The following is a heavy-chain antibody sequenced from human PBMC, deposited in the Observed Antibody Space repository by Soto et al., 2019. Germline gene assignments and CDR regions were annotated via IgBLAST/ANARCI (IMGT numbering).Heavy chain of an antibody. Sequence: PGGSLRLSCAASGFTFSSYEMNWVRQAPGKGLEWVSYISSSGSTIYYADSVKGRFTISRDNAKNSLYLQMNSLRAEDTAVYYCARHPQYYSYYGMDVWGQGTTVTVSS. CDR3: ARHPQYYSYYGMDV. V-gene: IGHV3-48*03. J-gene: IGHJ6*02. CDR1: GFTFSSYE. CDR2: ISSSGSTI.